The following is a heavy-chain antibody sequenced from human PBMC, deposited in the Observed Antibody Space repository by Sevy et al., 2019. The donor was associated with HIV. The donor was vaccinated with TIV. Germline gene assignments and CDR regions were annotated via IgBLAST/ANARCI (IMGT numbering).Heavy chain of an antibody. Sequence: ASVKVSCKASGGTFSSYAISWVRQAPGQGLEWMGGIIPIFGTANYAQKFQGRVTITADESTSAAYMELSSLESEDTAVYYWARNAMAAAESLSVDYCPRYYYDGMDVWGQGTTVTVSS. D-gene: IGHD6-25*01. CDR2: IIPIFGTA. J-gene: IGHJ6*02. CDR3: ARNAMAAAESLSVDYCPRYYYDGMDV. V-gene: IGHV1-69*13. CDR1: GGTFSSYA.